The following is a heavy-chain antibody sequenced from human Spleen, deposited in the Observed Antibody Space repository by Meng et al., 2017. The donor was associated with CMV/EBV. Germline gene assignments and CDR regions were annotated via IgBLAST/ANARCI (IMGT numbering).Heavy chain of an antibody. CDR1: GYTFTDYY. D-gene: IGHD7-27*01. CDR2: INPNTGDT. J-gene: IGHJ2*01. CDR3: ARSRTGVFGYFDL. Sequence: QVQLVQSGAEVKKPGASVKASCKSSGYTFTDYYIHWVRQAPGKGLEWMGRINPNTGDTNYAPKFQSRVTMTRDTSIRTAYMELRRLRSDDTAVYYCARSRTGVFGYFDLWGRGTLVTVSS. V-gene: IGHV1-2*06.